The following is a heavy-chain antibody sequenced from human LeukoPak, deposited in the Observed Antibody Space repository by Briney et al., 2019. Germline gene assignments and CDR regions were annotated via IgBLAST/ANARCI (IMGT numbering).Heavy chain of an antibody. V-gene: IGHV3-21*01. CDR3: ARDFWPDDYGDSPAESFQH. J-gene: IGHJ1*01. CDR1: GFTFTTYS. Sequence: GGSLRLSCEASGFTFTTYSMTWVRQAPGKGLEWVSVISSGGSAIFSAYALKGRFTISRDNAKNTLYLQMNRLRAEDTAVYYCARDFWPDDYGDSPAESFQHWGQGTLVTVSS. D-gene: IGHD4-17*01. CDR2: ISSGGSAI.